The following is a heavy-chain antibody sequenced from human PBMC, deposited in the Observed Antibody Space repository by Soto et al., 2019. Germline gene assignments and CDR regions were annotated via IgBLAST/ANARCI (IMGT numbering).Heavy chain of an antibody. Sequence: SLRLSCAASGFTFSSYGMHWVRQAPGKGLEWVAVISYDGSNKYYADSVKGRFTISRDNSKNTLYLQMNSLRAEDTAVYYCAKGDTGWERWLLRDAFDIWGQGTMVTVSS. CDR1: GFTFSSYG. D-gene: IGHD2-8*02. V-gene: IGHV3-30*18. CDR2: ISYDGSNK. J-gene: IGHJ3*02. CDR3: AKGDTGWERWLLRDAFDI.